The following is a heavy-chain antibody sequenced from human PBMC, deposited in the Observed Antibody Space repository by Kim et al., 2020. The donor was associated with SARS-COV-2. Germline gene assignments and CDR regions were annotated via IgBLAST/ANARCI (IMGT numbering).Heavy chain of an antibody. V-gene: IGHV3-9*01. CDR2: IAWDGGII. CDR1: GFTFGDYA. Sequence: GGSLRLSCAASGFTFGDYAFHWVRQAPGKGLEWVAIIAWDGGIIHYGDSVKGRFIISRDNARNSLYLQMNSLRVEDTALYYCVKNVLSRVPMTKKDAFDVWGQGTMVTVSS. J-gene: IGHJ3*01. CDR3: VKNVLSRVPMTKKDAFDV. D-gene: IGHD3-3*01.